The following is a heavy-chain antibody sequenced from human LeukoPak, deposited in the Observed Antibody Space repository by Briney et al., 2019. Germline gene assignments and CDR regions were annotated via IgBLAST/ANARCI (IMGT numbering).Heavy chain of an antibody. Sequence: ASVEVSCKASGYTFTSYGISWVRQAPGQGLEWMGWISAYNGNTNYAQKLQGRVTMTTDTSTSTAYMELRSLRSDDTAVYYCARVRVVPAANYFDYWGQGTLVTVSS. J-gene: IGHJ4*02. CDR3: ARVRVVPAANYFDY. CDR1: GYTFTSYG. V-gene: IGHV1-18*04. D-gene: IGHD2-2*01. CDR2: ISAYNGNT.